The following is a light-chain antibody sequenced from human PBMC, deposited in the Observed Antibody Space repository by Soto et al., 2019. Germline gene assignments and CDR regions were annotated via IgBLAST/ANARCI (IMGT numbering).Light chain of an antibody. CDR3: QQSFSFPAT. J-gene: IGKJ4*01. CDR2: DAS. V-gene: IGKV3-11*01. CDR1: QSVSSN. Sequence: EIVLTHSPATLSLSPGERATLSFRASQSVSSNLAWYQQKPGQAPRLLIYDASNRATGIPDRFSGSGSGTDFTLTISRLEPEDFVTYFCQQSFSFPATFGGGTKVDIK.